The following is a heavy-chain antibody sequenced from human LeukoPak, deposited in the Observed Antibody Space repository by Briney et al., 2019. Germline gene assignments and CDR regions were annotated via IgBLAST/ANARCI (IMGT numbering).Heavy chain of an antibody. CDR2: IYTSGST. D-gene: IGHD4-17*01. J-gene: IGHJ4*02. CDR3: ARWVGYGDYFDY. V-gene: IGHV4-61*02. Sequence: PSETLSLTCTVSGGSISSGSYYWSWIRQPAGKGLEWIGRIYTSGSTNYNPSLKSRVTISVDTSKNQFYLKLSSVTAADTAVYYCARWVGYGDYFDYWGQGTLVTVSS. CDR1: GGSISSGSYY.